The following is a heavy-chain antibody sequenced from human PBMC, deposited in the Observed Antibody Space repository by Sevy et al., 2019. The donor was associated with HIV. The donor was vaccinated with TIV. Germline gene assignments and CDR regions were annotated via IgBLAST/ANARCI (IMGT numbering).Heavy chain of an antibody. CDR1: GGTFSSYA. J-gene: IGHJ3*02. V-gene: IGHV1-69*13. D-gene: IGHD3-10*01. CDR2: IIPIFRTA. CDR3: ARPFTDSITMDRGVDRYAFDI. Sequence: ASVKVSCKASGGTFSSYAISWVRQAPGQGLEWMGWIIPIFRTANYAQKFQGRVTITADESTSTAYMELSSLRSEDTAVYYCARPFTDSITMDRGVDRYAFDIWGQGTMVTVSS.